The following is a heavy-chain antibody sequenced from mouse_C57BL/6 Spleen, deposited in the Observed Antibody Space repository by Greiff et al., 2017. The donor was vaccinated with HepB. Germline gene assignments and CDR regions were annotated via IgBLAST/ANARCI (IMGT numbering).Heavy chain of an antibody. D-gene: IGHD3-2*02. V-gene: IGHV1-61*01. CDR1: GYTFTSYW. CDR3: ARMDSSGFGY. CDR2: IYPSDSET. Sequence: QVQLQQPGAELVRPGSSVKLSCKASGYTFTSYWMDWVKQRPGQGLEWIGNIYPSDSETHYNQKFKDKATLTVDKSSSTAYMQLSSLTSEDSAVYYCARMDSSGFGYWGQGTTLTVSS. J-gene: IGHJ2*01.